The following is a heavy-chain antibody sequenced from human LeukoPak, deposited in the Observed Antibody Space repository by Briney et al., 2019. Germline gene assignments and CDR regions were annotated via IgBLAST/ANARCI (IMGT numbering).Heavy chain of an antibody. V-gene: IGHV4-59*01. Sequence: SETLSLTCTVSGGSISSYYWSWIRQPPGKGLEGIGYIYYSGSTNYNPSLKSRVTISVDTSKNQFSLKLSSVTAADTAVYYCARGSIAARPDGLFDYWGQGTLVTVSS. CDR1: GGSISSYY. J-gene: IGHJ4*02. CDR3: ARGSIAARPDGLFDY. D-gene: IGHD6-6*01. CDR2: IYYSGST.